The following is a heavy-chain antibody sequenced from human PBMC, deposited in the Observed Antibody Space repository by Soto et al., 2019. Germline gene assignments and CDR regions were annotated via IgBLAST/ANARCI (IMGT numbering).Heavy chain of an antibody. CDR2: ISAYNGNT. V-gene: IGHV1-18*01. D-gene: IGHD3-3*01. J-gene: IGHJ4*02. Sequence: ASVKVSCKASGYTFTSYGISWVRRAPGQGLEWMGWISAYNGNTNYAQKLQGRVTMTTDTSTSTAYMELRSLRSDDTAVYYCARDKVGFWTAGYWGQGTLVTVSS. CDR1: GYTFTSYG. CDR3: ARDKVGFWTAGY.